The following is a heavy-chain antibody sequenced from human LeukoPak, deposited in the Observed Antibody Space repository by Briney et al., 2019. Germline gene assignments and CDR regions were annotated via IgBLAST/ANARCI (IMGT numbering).Heavy chain of an antibody. J-gene: IGHJ6*02. V-gene: IGHV3-7*01. Sequence: GGSLRLSCAASGFTFSAYWMTWVRQAPGKGLEWVANIEQHGTEEYYLDSVKGRFTISRDNAKNSLYLRMSSLRAEDTAVYYCARDTIYGSATSDYYYTMDVWGQGTTVTVS. CDR2: IEQHGTEE. D-gene: IGHD3-10*01. CDR1: GFTFSAYW. CDR3: ARDTIYGSATSDYYYTMDV.